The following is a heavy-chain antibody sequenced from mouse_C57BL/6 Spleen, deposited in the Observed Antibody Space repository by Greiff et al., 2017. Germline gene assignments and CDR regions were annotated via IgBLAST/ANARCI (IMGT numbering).Heavy chain of an antibody. V-gene: IGHV2-9-1*01. D-gene: IGHD2-4*01. CDR3: ARNDYDAVYYAMDY. J-gene: IGHJ4*01. CDR1: GFSLTSYA. Sequence: VHLVESGPGLVAPSQSLSITCTVSGFSLTSYAISWVRQPPGKGLEWLGVIWTGGGTNYNSALKSRLSISKDNSKSQVFLKMNSLQTDDTARYYCARNDYDAVYYAMDYWGQGTSVTVSS. CDR2: IWTGGGT.